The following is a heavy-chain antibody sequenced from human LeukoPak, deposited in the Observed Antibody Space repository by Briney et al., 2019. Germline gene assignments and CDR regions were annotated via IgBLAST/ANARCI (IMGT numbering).Heavy chain of an antibody. CDR1: GSTFSSYE. Sequence: PGGSLRLSCAASGSTFSSYEMNWVRQAPGKGLEWVSYISSSGSTIYYADSVKGRFTISRDNAKNSLYLQMNSLRAEDTAVYYCARARVGYYGSGSYGYWGQGTLVTVSS. J-gene: IGHJ4*02. V-gene: IGHV3-48*03. D-gene: IGHD3-10*01. CDR2: ISSSGSTI. CDR3: ARARVGYYGSGSYGY.